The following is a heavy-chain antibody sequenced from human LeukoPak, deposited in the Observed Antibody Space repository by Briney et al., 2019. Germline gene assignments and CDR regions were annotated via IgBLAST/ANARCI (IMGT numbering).Heavy chain of an antibody. Sequence: SETLSLTCTVSGGSVSSGSSYWSWIRQPPGKGLEWIGHIYYSGSTNYNPSLKSRVTMSVDTSKNQFSLKVNSVTAADTAVYYCARSGSLWAHFDYWGQGTLVTVSS. D-gene: IGHD3-10*01. CDR1: GGSVSSGSSY. CDR3: ARSGSLWAHFDY. CDR2: IYYSGST. J-gene: IGHJ4*02. V-gene: IGHV4-61*01.